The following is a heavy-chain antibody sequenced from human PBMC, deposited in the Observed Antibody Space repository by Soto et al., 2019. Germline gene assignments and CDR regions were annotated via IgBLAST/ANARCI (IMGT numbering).Heavy chain of an antibody. CDR2: INPNSGST. CDR3: ARVRAPGNYYYYGMDV. D-gene: IGHD3-10*01. V-gene: IGHV1-2*04. J-gene: IGHJ6*02. CDR1: GYTFTGYY. Sequence: GASVKVSCKASGYTFTGYYMHWVRQAPGQGLEWMGWINPNSGSTDYAQRFQGWVTMTRDTSINTAYMGLSSLRSEDTAVYYCARVRAPGNYYYYGMDVWGQGTTVTVS.